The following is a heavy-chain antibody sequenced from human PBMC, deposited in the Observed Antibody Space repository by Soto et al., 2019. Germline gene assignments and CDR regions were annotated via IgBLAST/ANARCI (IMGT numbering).Heavy chain of an antibody. V-gene: IGHV4-30-2*01. J-gene: IGHJ4*01. CDR2: IYHSGST. CDR1: GGSISSGGYS. CDR3: ASGYKVPFHY. Sequence: SETLSLTCAVSGGSISSGGYSWSWIRQPPGKGLEWVGYIYHSGSTYYNPSLKSRVTISVDRSKNQFSLKLSSVTAADSAVYYCASGYKVPFHYWGHGTLVIVSS. D-gene: IGHD6-25*01.